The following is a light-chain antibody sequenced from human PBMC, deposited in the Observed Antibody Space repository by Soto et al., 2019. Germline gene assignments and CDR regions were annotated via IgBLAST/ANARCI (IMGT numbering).Light chain of an antibody. CDR2: EVT. V-gene: IGLV2-8*01. J-gene: IGLJ3*02. Sequence: QSALTHPPSASGSPGQSVTISCTGTSSDVGAYKYVSWYQQYPGKAPKLMIYEVTKRPSGVPDRFSGSKSGNTASLTVSGLQAEDEADSYCTSYVGNDIWVFGGGTKLTVL. CDR1: SSDVGAYKY. CDR3: TSYVGNDIWV.